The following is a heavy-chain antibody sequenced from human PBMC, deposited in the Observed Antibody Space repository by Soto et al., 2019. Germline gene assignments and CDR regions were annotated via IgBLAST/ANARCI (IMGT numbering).Heavy chain of an antibody. CDR1: GYTFTSYD. Sequence: QVQLVQSGAEVKKPGASVKVSCKASGYTFTSYDINWVRQAPGQGLEWMGWMNPNSGNTVYAQKFQGRVTITADESARTGVMELSSLSTEDTAVYYSASGASYGGNSEDWYFYFWGRGTLVTVSS. D-gene: IGHD4-17*01. CDR2: MNPNSGNT. V-gene: IGHV1-8*01. J-gene: IGHJ2*01. CDR3: ASGASYGGNSEDWYFYF.